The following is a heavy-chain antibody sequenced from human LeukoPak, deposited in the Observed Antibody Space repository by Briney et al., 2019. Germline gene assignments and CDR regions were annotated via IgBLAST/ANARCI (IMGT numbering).Heavy chain of an antibody. D-gene: IGHD2-15*01. CDR1: GFTFSGSA. CDR3: TRDRGTYNWFDP. V-gene: IGHV3-73*01. J-gene: IGHJ5*02. Sequence: GGSLRLSCAASGFTFSGSAVHWVRQSSGKGLEWIGHIDKKDNLYATAYAESVKGRFTISRDDSKDTAFLHMDSLKTEDTALYYCTRDRGTYNWFDPWGQGTLVTVSS. CDR2: IDKKDNLYAT.